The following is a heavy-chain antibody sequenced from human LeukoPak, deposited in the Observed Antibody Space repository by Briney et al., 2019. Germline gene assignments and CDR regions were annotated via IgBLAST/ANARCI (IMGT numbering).Heavy chain of an antibody. CDR3: ATRTF. J-gene: IGHJ4*02. CDR1: GFALSGDY. D-gene: IGHD2/OR15-2a*01. V-gene: IGHV3-53*01. CDR2: IHRDDRT. Sequence: GGSLRLSCAASGFALSGDYMSWVRQAPGKGLDWVSIIHRDDRTYYADSAKGRFTISRDISKNTLYLQMNALRAEDTAVYYCATRTFWGQGTLVTVSS.